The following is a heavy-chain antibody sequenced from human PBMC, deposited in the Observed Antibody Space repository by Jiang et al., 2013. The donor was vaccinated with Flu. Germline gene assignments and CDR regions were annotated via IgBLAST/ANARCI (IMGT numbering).Heavy chain of an antibody. CDR3: ARIREDSSAWGFDP. CDR2: IDWDDDK. J-gene: IGHJ5*02. V-gene: IGHV2-70*04. Sequence: KPTQTLTLTCTFSGFSLSTRRASVGWIRQPPGKALEWLARIDWDDDKFYSASLRTRLTISKDTSKNQVVLTMTNMDPVDTAKYYCARIREDSSAWGFDPWGQGTLVTVSS. D-gene: IGHD3-22*01. CDR1: GFSLSTRRAS.